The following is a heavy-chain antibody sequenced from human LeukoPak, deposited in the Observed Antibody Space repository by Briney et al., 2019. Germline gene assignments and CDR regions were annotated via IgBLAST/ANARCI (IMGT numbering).Heavy chain of an antibody. D-gene: IGHD3-22*01. J-gene: IGHJ4*02. Sequence: GGSLRLSCAASGFTFSSYEMNWVRQAPGKGLEWVSYISGSGSTIYYADSVKGRFTISRDNAKNSLYLQMNSLRAEDTAVYYCARDYYDSSGYYFDYWGQGTLVTVSS. CDR2: ISGSGSTI. CDR1: GFTFSSYE. V-gene: IGHV3-48*03. CDR3: ARDYYDSSGYYFDY.